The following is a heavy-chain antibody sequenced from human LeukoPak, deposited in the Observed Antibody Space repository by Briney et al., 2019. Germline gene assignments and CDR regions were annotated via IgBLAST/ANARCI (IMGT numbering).Heavy chain of an antibody. V-gene: IGHV4-59*01. D-gene: IGHD5-24*01. CDR2: IYYSGST. Sequence: SETLSLTCTVSGGSISSYYWSWIRQPPGKGPEWIGYIYYSGSTNYNPSLKSRVTISVDTSKNQFSLKLSSVTAADTAVYYCAREGRDGYNLRGFDYWGQGTLVTVSS. CDR3: AREGRDGYNLRGFDY. J-gene: IGHJ4*02. CDR1: GGSISSYY.